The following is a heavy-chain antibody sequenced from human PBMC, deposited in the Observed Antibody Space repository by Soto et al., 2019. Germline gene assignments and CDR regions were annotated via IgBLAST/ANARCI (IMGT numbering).Heavy chain of an antibody. J-gene: IGHJ4*02. D-gene: IGHD3-16*02. Sequence: DVQLVESGGGLVQPGRSLRLSCAASGFKFSDYWMSWVRQAPGKGLEWVGNIKHDTSEAHYADSVKGRFTITRDNIKNFLFLQTTGLRSDDTPSYYCARDGLLFSGPYRPSRFDYWGLGTLVTVSS. V-gene: IGHV3-7*03. CDR2: IKHDTSEA. CDR1: GFKFSDYW. CDR3: ARDGLLFSGPYRPSRFDY.